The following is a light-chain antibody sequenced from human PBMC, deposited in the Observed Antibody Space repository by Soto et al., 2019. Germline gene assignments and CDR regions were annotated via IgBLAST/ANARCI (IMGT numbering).Light chain of an antibody. V-gene: IGLV2-23*03. CDR1: SSDVGSYNH. J-gene: IGLJ2*01. CDR3: CSYAGSSTFV. CDR2: DGS. Sequence: QSALTQPASVSGSPGQSITISCTGTSSDVGSYNHVSWFQQHPGKAPKLMIYDGSQRPSGVSSRFSGSKSGNTASLTISGLQAEDEGDYYCCSYAGSSTFVFGGGTKLTVL.